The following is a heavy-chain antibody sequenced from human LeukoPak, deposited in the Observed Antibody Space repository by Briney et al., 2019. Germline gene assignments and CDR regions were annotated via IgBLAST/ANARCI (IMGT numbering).Heavy chain of an antibody. CDR2: ISSSGSIM. CDR1: GFTFSSFQ. Sequence: PGGSLRLSCVASGFTFSSFQMNWARQAPGKGLEWVSYISSSGSIMFYADSVKGRFTISRDNAKNSLYLHMNSLRAEDTAVYYCARTPTYYDILTDYPYYFDYWGQGTLVTVSS. J-gene: IGHJ4*02. D-gene: IGHD3-9*01. CDR3: ARTPTYYDILTDYPYYFDY. V-gene: IGHV3-48*03.